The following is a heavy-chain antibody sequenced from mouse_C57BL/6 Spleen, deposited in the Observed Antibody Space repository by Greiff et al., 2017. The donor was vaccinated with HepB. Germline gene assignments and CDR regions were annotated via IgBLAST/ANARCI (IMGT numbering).Heavy chain of an antibody. CDR2: ISSGGDYI. CDR1: GFTFSSYA. CDR3: TRDPHYYGSSSYYFDY. V-gene: IGHV5-9-1*02. Sequence: EVKLVESGEGLVKPGGSLKLSCAASGFTFSSYAMSWVRQTPEKRLEWVAYISSGGDYIYYADTVKGRFTISRDNARNTLYLQMSSLKSEDTAMYYCTRDPHYYGSSSYYFDYWGQGTTLTVSS. J-gene: IGHJ2*01. D-gene: IGHD1-1*01.